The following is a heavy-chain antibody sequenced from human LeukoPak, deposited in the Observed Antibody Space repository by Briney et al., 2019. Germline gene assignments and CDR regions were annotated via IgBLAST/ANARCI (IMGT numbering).Heavy chain of an antibody. Sequence: GGSLRLSCTASGFIFDDYGMHWVRQGPGKGLEWVAGISWNSGSKGYADSVKGRFTISRDNAKYALYVEMSSLRTEDTALYYCAKDTDYYAGLDAWGQGTTVTVSS. CDR1: GFIFDDYG. J-gene: IGHJ6*02. V-gene: IGHV3-9*01. CDR3: AKDTDYYAGLDA. D-gene: IGHD3-10*01. CDR2: ISWNSGSK.